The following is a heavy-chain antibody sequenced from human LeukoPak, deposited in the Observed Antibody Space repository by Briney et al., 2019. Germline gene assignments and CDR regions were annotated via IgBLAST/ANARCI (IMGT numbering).Heavy chain of an antibody. CDR1: GFTFDDYA. V-gene: IGHV3-20*01. Sequence: PGGSLRLSCAASGFTFDDYAMSWVRQAPGKGLEWVSGINWNGGSTGYADSVKGRFTISRDNAKNSLYLQINSLRAEDTALYHCARERGIAATNAFDIWGQGTMVTVSS. CDR2: INWNGGST. D-gene: IGHD6-13*01. J-gene: IGHJ3*02. CDR3: ARERGIAATNAFDI.